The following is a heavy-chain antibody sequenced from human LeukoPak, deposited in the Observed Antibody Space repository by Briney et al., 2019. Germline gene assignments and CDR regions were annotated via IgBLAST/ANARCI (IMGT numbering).Heavy chain of an antibody. J-gene: IGHJ4*02. V-gene: IGHV1-2*06. D-gene: IGHD2-15*01. CDR3: ARAVGAAGIDY. CDR2: INPANGGT. Sequence: ASVTVSCTASGYTFTVYYLHWVRQAPGQGLEWMGRINPANGGTNYAQKFQDRVTMTRDTSISTAYMELSRLRSDDTAVYYCARAVGAAGIDYWGQGTLVTVSS. CDR1: GYTFTVYY.